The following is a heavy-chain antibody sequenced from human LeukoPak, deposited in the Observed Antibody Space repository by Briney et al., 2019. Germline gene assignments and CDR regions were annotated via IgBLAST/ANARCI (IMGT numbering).Heavy chain of an antibody. CDR2: INPSGGST. CDR3: ARDYEYSSSSGYYYYYMGV. J-gene: IGHJ6*03. Sequence: ASVKVSCKASGYTFTSYYMHWVRQAPGQGLEWMGIINPSGGSTRYAQKFQGRVTMTRDTSPSTVYLELSSLRSEDTAVYYCARDYEYSSSSGYYYYYMGVWGKGTTVTVS. CDR1: GYTFTSYY. D-gene: IGHD6-6*01. V-gene: IGHV1-46*01.